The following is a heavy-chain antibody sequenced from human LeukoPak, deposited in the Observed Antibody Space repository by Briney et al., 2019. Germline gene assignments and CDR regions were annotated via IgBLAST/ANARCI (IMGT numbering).Heavy chain of an antibody. J-gene: IGHJ4*02. CDR2: IIPILGIA. CDR1: GGTFSSYA. Sequence: ASVKVSCKASGGTFSSYAISWVRQAPGQGLEWMGRIIPILGIANYAQKFQGRVTITADKSTSTAYMELSSLRSEDTAVYYCARTWASANWHISPKYKYFDYWGQGTLVTVSS. V-gene: IGHV1-69*04. CDR3: ARTWASANWHISPKYKYFDY. D-gene: IGHD1/OR15-1a*01.